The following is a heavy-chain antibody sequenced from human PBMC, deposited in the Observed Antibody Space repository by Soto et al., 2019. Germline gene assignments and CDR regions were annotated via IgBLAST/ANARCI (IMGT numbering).Heavy chain of an antibody. CDR1: GFAVSSSY. D-gene: IGHD1-20*01. CDR3: ARDPPITSDYAMDV. V-gene: IGHV3-53*01. Sequence: PGGSLRLSGAPSGFAVSSSYMMWVRQAPGKGLECISVTYTGVSTHYADSVKGRSTISRDHSSNTLYLQMNTLRAEDTAVYYCARDPPITSDYAMDVWGQGTTVTVSS. J-gene: IGHJ6*02. CDR2: TYTGVST.